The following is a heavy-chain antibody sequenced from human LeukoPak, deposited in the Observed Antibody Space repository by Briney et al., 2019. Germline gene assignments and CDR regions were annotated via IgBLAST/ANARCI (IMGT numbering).Heavy chain of an antibody. J-gene: IGHJ4*02. Sequence: PGGSLRLSCAASGFTFRNYVIHWIRQAPGKGLEWVAVIWYDGSNKYYADSVKGRFTISRDNSKNTLYLQMNSLRAEDTAVYYCAKGAEYYDFWSGYYTLDYWGQGTLVTVSS. CDR3: AKGAEYYDFWSGYYTLDY. D-gene: IGHD3-3*01. V-gene: IGHV3-33*06. CDR2: IWYDGSNK. CDR1: GFTFRNYV.